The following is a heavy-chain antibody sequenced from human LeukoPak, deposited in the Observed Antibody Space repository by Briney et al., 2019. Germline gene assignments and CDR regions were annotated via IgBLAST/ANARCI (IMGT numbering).Heavy chain of an antibody. CDR3: AKGAWEWLAPGGRMDV. D-gene: IGHD6-19*01. CDR2: ISGDGGST. V-gene: IGHV3-43*02. CDR1: GFTFDDYA. J-gene: IGHJ6*02. Sequence: GGSLRHSCAASGFTFDDYAMHWVRQAPGKGLEWVSLISGDGGSTYYADSVKGRFTISRDNSKNSLYLQMNSLRTEDTALYYCAKGAWEWLAPGGRMDVWGQGTTVTVSS.